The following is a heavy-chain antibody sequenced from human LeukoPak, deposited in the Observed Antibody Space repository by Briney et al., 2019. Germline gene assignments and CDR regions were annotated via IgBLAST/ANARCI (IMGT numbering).Heavy chain of an antibody. CDR1: GGSIGSYY. D-gene: IGHD2-15*01. J-gene: IGHJ4*02. CDR3: ARVRTAMIRGSYYFDY. V-gene: IGHV4-59*01. CDR2: IYYSGST. Sequence: SETLSLTCTVSGGSIGSYYWSWIRQPPGKGLEWIGYIYYSGSTNYNPSLKSRVTISVDTSKNQFSLKLSSVTAADTAVYYCARVRTAMIRGSYYFDYWGQGTLVTVSS.